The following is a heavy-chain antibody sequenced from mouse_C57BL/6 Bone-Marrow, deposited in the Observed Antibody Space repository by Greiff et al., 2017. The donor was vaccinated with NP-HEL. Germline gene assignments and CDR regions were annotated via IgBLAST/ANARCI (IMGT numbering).Heavy chain of an antibody. J-gene: IGHJ3*01. D-gene: IGHD4-1*01. V-gene: IGHV14-4*01. CDR1: GFNIKDDY. Sequence: VQLQQSGAELVRPGASVKLSCTASGFNIKDDYMHWVKQRPEQGLEWIGWIDPENGDTEYASKFQGKATITADTSSNTAYLQLSSLTSEDTAVYYCTLTGFFAYWGRGTLVTVSA. CDR2: IDPENGDT. CDR3: TLTGFFAY.